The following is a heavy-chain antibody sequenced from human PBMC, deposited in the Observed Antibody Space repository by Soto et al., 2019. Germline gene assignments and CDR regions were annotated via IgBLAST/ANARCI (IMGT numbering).Heavy chain of an antibody. Sequence: GGSLILSCAASGFTFSSYGMHWVRQAPGKGLEWVAIIYYDGSNKYYADSVKGRLTISKDNYKNTLYLQMNSLRAEDTAVYYCARHPGPWPTGFIDYCGKRTLLNVAA. CDR1: GFTFSSYG. V-gene: IGHV3-33*01. D-gene: IGHD4-17*01. J-gene: IGHJ4*02. CDR3: ARHPGPWPTGFIDY. CDR2: IYYDGSNK.